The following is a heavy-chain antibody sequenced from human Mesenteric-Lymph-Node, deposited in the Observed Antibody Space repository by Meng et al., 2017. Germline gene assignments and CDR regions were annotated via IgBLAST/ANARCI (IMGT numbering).Heavy chain of an antibody. CDR3: AREGGSAYCGGDCLSAFDI. CDR1: GGSISSGYY. V-gene: IGHV4-34*01. Sequence: SETLSLTCAVSGGSISSGYYWSWIRQPPGKGLEWIGEINHSGSTNYNPSLKSRVTISVDTSKNQFSLKLSSVTAADTAVYYCAREGGSAYCGGDCLSAFDIWGQGTMVTVSS. CDR2: INHSGST. D-gene: IGHD2-21*02. J-gene: IGHJ3*02.